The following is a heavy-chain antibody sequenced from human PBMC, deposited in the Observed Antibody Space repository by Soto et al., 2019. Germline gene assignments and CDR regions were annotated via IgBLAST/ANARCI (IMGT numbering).Heavy chain of an antibody. CDR3: ATLGRWGSYRWVDYYGMDV. CDR2: ISSSSSTI. V-gene: IGHV3-48*02. J-gene: IGHJ6*02. CDR1: GFTFSSYS. Sequence: GGSLRLSCAASGFTFSSYSMNWVRQAPGKGLEWVSYISSSSSTIYYADSVKGRFTISRDNAKNSLYLQMNSLRDEDTAVYYCATLGRWGSYRWVDYYGMDVWGQGTTVTVSS. D-gene: IGHD3-16*02.